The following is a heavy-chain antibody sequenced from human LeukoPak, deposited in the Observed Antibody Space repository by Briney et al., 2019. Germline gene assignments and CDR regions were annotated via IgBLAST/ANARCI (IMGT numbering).Heavy chain of an antibody. V-gene: IGHV1-69*01. J-gene: IGHJ6*03. Sequence: VASVKVSCKASGGTFSSYAISWVRQAPGQGLEWMGGIIPIFGTANYAQKFQGRVTITADESTSTAYMELSSLRSEDTAVYYCASSSTYPADYYYYYMDVWGKGTTVTVSS. CDR2: IIPIFGTA. CDR1: GGTFSSYA. CDR3: ASSSTYPADYYYYYMDV.